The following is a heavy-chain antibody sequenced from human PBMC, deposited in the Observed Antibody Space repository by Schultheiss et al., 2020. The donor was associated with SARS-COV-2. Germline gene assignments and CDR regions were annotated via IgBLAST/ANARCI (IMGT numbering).Heavy chain of an antibody. CDR2: IYYSGST. CDR1: GGSISSSSYY. V-gene: IGHV4-39*07. J-gene: IGHJ4*02. CDR3: ARYCTSANCFLS. D-gene: IGHD2-8*01. Sequence: SQTLSLTCTVSGGSISSSSYYWGWIRQPPGKGLEWIGSIYYSGSTNYNPSLKSRVTISVDTSKNQFSLKLSSVTAADTAVYYCARYCTSANCFLSWGQGTLVTVSS.